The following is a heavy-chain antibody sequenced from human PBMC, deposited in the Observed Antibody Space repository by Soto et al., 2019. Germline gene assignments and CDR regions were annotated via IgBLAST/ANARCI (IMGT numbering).Heavy chain of an antibody. CDR3: AADPHEGTAAGDYYYYMDV. J-gene: IGHJ6*03. CDR2: IVVGSGNT. Sequence: ASVKVSCKASGFTFTSSAMQWVRQARGQRLEWIGWIVVGSGNTNYAQKFQERVTITRDMSTSTAYMELSSLRSEDTAVYYCAADPHEGTAAGDYYYYMDVWGKGTTVTISS. D-gene: IGHD6-13*01. V-gene: IGHV1-58*02. CDR1: GFTFTSSA.